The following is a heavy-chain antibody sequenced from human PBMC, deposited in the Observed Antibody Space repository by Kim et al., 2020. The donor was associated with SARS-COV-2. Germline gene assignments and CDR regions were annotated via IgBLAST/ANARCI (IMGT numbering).Heavy chain of an antibody. Sequence: ASVKVSCKASGYTFTSYAMHWVRQAPGQRLEWMGWINAGNGNTKYSQKFQGRVTITRDTSASTAYMELSSLRSEETAVYYCAREGAGTRRSNGPDYWGQGTLVTVSS. CDR3: AREGAGTRRSNGPDY. J-gene: IGHJ4*02. V-gene: IGHV1-3*01. CDR1: GYTFTSYA. D-gene: IGHD1-1*01. CDR2: INAGNGNT.